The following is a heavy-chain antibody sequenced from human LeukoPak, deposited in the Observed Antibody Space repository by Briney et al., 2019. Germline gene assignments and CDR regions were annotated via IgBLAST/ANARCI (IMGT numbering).Heavy chain of an antibody. V-gene: IGHV1-46*01. CDR3: ASSPRPHYGSGSYYTYDAFDI. CDR1: GGTFSSYA. CDR2: INSSGGNT. Sequence: ASVKVSCKASGGTFSSYAISWVRQAPGQGLEWMGMINSSGGNTRYAQKFQDRVTMTRDTSTSTVYLELSSLRSEDMAVYYCASSPRPHYGSGSYYTYDAFDIWGQGTMVTVSS. J-gene: IGHJ3*02. D-gene: IGHD3-10*01.